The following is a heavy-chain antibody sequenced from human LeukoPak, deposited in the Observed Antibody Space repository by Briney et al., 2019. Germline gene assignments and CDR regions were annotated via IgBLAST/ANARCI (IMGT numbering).Heavy chain of an antibody. J-gene: IGHJ4*02. D-gene: IGHD2-15*01. CDR1: GGSFSGYY. CDR2: INHSGST. CDR3: AREGPGGSAIDY. Sequence: PSETLSLTCAVYGGSFSGYYWSWIRQPPGKGLEWIGEINHSGSTNYNPSLKSRVTISVDTSKNQFSLKLSSVTAADTAVYYCAREGPGGSAIDYWGQGTLVTVSS. V-gene: IGHV4-34*01.